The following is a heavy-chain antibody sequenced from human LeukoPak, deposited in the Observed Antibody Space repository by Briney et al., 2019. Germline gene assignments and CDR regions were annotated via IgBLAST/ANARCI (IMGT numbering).Heavy chain of an antibody. CDR1: GFTFSSYG. V-gene: IGHV3-30*18. J-gene: IGHJ4*02. D-gene: IGHD1-26*01. CDR2: ISYDGSNT. Sequence: PGGSLRLSCAASGFTFSSYGMHWVRQAPGKGLEWVAVISYDGSNTYYADSVKGRFTISRDNSKNTLYLQMNSLRAEDTAVYYCAKLVGATTAWDYWGQGTLVTVSS. CDR3: AKLVGATTAWDY.